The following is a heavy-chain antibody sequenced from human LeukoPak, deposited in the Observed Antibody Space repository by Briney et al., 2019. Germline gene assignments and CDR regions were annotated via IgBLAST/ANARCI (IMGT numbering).Heavy chain of an antibody. J-gene: IGHJ4*02. CDR1: GGSMNNYY. CDR3: ASGRFPEARADY. CDR2: IYYRETP. Sequence: NTSETLSLTCTVSGGSMNNYYWSWVRQPPGKGLEWTGYIYYRETPTYNPSLKSRLTISVDTSKDQFSLKLTSVTAADTAVYYCASGRFPEARADYWGPGTLVTVSS. V-gene: IGHV4-59*01. D-gene: IGHD3-16*01.